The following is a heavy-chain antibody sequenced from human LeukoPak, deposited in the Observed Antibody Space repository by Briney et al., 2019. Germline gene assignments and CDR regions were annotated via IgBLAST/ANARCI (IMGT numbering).Heavy chain of an antibody. Sequence: GGSLRLSCAASGFTFSSYAMSWVRQAPGKGLEWVSAISGSGGSTYYADSVKGRFAISRDNSKNTLYLQMNSLRAEDTAVYYCAKDLPRYSGYGGAFDIWGQGTMVTVSS. J-gene: IGHJ3*02. V-gene: IGHV3-23*01. D-gene: IGHD5-12*01. CDR3: AKDLPRYSGYGGAFDI. CDR1: GFTFSSYA. CDR2: ISGSGGST.